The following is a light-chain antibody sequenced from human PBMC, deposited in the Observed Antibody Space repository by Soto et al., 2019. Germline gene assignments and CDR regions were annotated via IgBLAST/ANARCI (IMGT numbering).Light chain of an antibody. V-gene: IGLV2-8*01. Sequence: QSVLTQPPSASGSPGQSVTIPCTGTSRDVGGFNFVSWYQKRPGKAPKLLVFEVSKRPSGVPDRFSGSKSAYTASLTISGLQAEDEADYYCNSQTTSGIRVFGTGTKVTVL. CDR1: SRDVGGFNF. J-gene: IGLJ1*01. CDR3: NSQTTSGIRV. CDR2: EVS.